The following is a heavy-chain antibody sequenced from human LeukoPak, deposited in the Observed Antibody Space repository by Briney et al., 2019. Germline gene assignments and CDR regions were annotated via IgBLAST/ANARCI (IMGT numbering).Heavy chain of an antibody. D-gene: IGHD2-15*01. CDR2: MNPNSGNT. CDR3: ARGTKAKVVVVAATLYYYYYYMDV. J-gene: IGHJ6*03. V-gene: IGHV1-8*03. CDR1: GYTFTSYD. Sequence: ASVKVSCKASGYTFTSYDINWVRQATGQGLEWMGWMNPNSGNTGYAQKFQGRVTITRNTSISTAYMELSSLRSEDTAVYYCARGTKAKVVVVAATLYYYYYYMDVWGKGTTVTVSS.